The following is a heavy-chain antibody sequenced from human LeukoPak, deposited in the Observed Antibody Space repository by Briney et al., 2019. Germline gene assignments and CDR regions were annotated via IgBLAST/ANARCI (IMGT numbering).Heavy chain of an antibody. Sequence: GASVKVSCKASGGTFSSYAISWVRQAPGQGLEWMGGIIPIFGTANYAQKFQGRVTITADESTSTAYMELSSLRSEDTAVYYCARDRVIRDRSWYSLAYYYYYGMDVWGQGTTVTVSS. CDR3: ARDRVIRDRSWYSLAYYYYYGMDV. V-gene: IGHV1-69*13. CDR2: IIPIFGTA. D-gene: IGHD6-13*01. CDR1: GGTFSSYA. J-gene: IGHJ6*02.